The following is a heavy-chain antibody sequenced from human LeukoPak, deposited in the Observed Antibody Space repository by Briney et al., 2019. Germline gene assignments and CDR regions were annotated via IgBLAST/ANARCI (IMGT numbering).Heavy chain of an antibody. V-gene: IGHV4-59*08. CDR3: ARHKYSSGWPPEGAFDI. Sequence: PSETLSVTCTVSGGSITSYYWSWIRQPPGKGLEWIGYIYYSGSTNYNPSLKSRVTISVDTSKNQFSLKLNSVTAADTAVYYCARHKYSSGWPPEGAFDIWGQGTMVTVSS. D-gene: IGHD6-19*01. CDR2: IYYSGST. CDR1: GGSITSYY. J-gene: IGHJ3*02.